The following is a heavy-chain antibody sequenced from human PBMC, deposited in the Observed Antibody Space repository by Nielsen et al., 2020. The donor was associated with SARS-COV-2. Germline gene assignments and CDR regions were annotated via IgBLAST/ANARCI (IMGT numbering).Heavy chain of an antibody. D-gene: IGHD5-12*01. CDR1: GFTFSSYA. J-gene: IGHJ3*02. Sequence: GESLKISCAASGFTFSSYAIHWVRQAPGKGLEWVALVSKDGRNKYYPDSVKGRFSISRDNAKNSLYLQMNSLRAGDTAVYYCAREGGYGAFDIWGQGTMVTVSS. CDR2: VSKDGRNK. V-gene: IGHV3-30*14. CDR3: AREGGYGAFDI.